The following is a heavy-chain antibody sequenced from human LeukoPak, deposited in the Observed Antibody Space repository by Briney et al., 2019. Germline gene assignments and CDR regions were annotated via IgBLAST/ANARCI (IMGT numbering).Heavy chain of an antibody. CDR1: GGSISSYY. D-gene: IGHD5-18*01. CDR2: IYYSGST. Sequence: PSETLSLTCTVSGGSISSYYWSWIRQPPGKGLEWIGYIYYSGSTNYNPSLKSRVTISVDTSKNQFSLKLSSVTAADTAVYYCARGRSYTAMVYYFDYWGQGTLVTVSS. CDR3: ARGRSYTAMVYYFDY. J-gene: IGHJ4*02. V-gene: IGHV4-59*12.